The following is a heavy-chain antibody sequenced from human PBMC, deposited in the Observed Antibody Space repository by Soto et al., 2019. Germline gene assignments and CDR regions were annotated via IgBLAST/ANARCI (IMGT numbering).Heavy chain of an antibody. J-gene: IGHJ4*02. CDR3: ATNAY. CDR2: IRKDGSEK. V-gene: IGHV3-7*01. CDR1: GFSFSKAW. Sequence: EVQLVESGGGWVQPGGSLRLSCVASGFSFSKAWMSWVRQAPGRGPEWVAKIRKDGSEKSYVDSVKGRFTISRDNAKNSLYLQMNSLRVDDTAVYYCATNAYWGQGSLVTVSS.